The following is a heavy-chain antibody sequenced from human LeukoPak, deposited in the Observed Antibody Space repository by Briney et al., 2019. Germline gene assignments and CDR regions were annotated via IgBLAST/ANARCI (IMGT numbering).Heavy chain of an antibody. V-gene: IGHV3-7*03. CDR3: GRDHGSSWETLDC. J-gene: IGHJ4*01. Sequence: GGSLRLSCAASEFTFSNYCMSWVGQAPGNGLEWVANINGDGSEKYYVDSVKGRFTISRDNAKNTLFLHMNSLRVEDTAVYYCGRDHGSSWETLDCWGEGTSVTVSS. CDR2: INGDGSEK. CDR1: EFTFSNYC. D-gene: IGHD6-13*01.